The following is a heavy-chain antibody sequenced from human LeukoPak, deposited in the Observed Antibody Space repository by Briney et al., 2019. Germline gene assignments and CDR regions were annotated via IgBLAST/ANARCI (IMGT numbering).Heavy chain of an antibody. V-gene: IGHV1-18*01. CDR3: ARETYNWTPFDF. CDR1: GYTFTSYG. Sequence: ASVKLSCKASGYTFTSYGISWVRQSPGQGLEWRGWISAYNGNTNYAQKLQGRVTMTTDTSTSTAYMELRSLRSDDTAVYYCARETYNWTPFDFWGQGTLVTVSS. J-gene: IGHJ4*02. D-gene: IGHD1-20*01. CDR2: ISAYNGNT.